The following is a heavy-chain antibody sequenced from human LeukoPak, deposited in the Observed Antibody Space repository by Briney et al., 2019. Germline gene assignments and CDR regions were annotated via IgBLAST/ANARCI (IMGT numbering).Heavy chain of an antibody. V-gene: IGHV3-11*01. J-gene: IGHJ4*02. CDR2: ISSSGNSI. Sequence: GGSLRLSCAASGLTFSDHYMSWVRQAPGKGLEWVSYISSSGNSIDYADSVKGRFSISRDNAKNSLYLQMNSLRAEDTAVYYCARGTDYWGQGTLVTVSS. CDR1: GLTFSDHY. CDR3: ARGTDY.